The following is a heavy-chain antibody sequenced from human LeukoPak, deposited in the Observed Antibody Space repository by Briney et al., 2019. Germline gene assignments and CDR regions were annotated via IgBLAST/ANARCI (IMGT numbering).Heavy chain of an antibody. CDR3: VREVCTGGRCYAAFDI. D-gene: IGHD2-15*01. V-gene: IGHV3-21*01. J-gene: IGHJ3*02. CDR2: ISGDGRAT. Sequence: GGSLRHSCAASGFSFNTYSMNWVRQAPGKGQEWVASISGDGRATYHADSVKGRFTISRDNAKRSLYLQMNSLRAEDTAVYYCVREVCTGGRCYAAFDIWGQGTMVTVSS. CDR1: GFSFNTYS.